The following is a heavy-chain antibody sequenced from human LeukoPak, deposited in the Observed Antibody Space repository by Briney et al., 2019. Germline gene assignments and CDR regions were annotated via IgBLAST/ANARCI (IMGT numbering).Heavy chain of an antibody. CDR2: ISWNSGSI. CDR1: GFTFDDYA. V-gene: IGHV3-9*01. CDR3: AKGYIAVAGGGTDY. J-gene: IGHJ4*02. Sequence: PGGSLRLSCAASGFTFDDYAMHWVRQAPGKGLEWVSGISWNSGSIGYADSVKGRFTISRDNVKNSLYLQMNSLRAEDTALYYCAKGYIAVAGGGTDYWGQGTLVTVSS. D-gene: IGHD6-19*01.